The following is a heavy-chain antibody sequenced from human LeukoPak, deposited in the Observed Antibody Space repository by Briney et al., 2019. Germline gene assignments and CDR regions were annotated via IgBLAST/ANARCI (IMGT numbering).Heavy chain of an antibody. D-gene: IGHD4-17*01. J-gene: IGHJ2*01. CDR1: GFTFGGST. CDR2: IRSNAYGGTT. CDR3: TRATVTNNGWYFDL. V-gene: IGHV3-49*03. Sequence: GGSLRLSCTASGFTFGGSTMSWFRQAPGKGLEWVGFIRSNAYGGTTEYAASVKGRFTISRDDSKSIAYLQMNSLKTEDTAVYYCTRATVTNNGWYFDLWGRGTLVTVSS.